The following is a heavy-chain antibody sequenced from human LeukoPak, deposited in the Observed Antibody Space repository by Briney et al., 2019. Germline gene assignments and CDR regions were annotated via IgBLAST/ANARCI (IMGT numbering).Heavy chain of an antibody. CDR2: ISYSGNT. Sequence: PSETLSLTCTISGASMNSYFWTWVRQPPGKGLEWIGYISYSGNTNYNPSLKNRVTMSVDTSKSQFSLNLSSVTAADTAVYYCATTSWPRARYFYHWGQGTLVTVSS. CDR1: GASMNSYF. J-gene: IGHJ4*02. V-gene: IGHV4-59*08. CDR3: ATTSWPRARYFYH. D-gene: IGHD2-15*01.